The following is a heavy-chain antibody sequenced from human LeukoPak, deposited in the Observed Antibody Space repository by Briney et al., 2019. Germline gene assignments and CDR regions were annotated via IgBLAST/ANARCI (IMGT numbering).Heavy chain of an antibody. V-gene: IGHV4-34*01. CDR2: INHSGST. J-gene: IGHJ2*01. CDR1: GGSFSGYY. Sequence: PSETLSLTCAVYGGSFSGYYWSWIRQPPGKGLEWIGEINHSGSTNYNPSLKSRATISVDTSKNQFSLKLSSVTAADTAVYYCARGYAMIVVVPYWYFDLWGRGTLVTVSS. D-gene: IGHD3-22*01. CDR3: ARGYAMIVVVPYWYFDL.